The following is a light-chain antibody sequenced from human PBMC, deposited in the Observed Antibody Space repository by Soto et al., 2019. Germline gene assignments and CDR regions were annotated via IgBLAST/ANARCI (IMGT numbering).Light chain of an antibody. J-gene: IGLJ7*02. CDR2: ANT. CDR3: QSYDSSLSGSV. CDR1: SSNIGAGYD. V-gene: IGLV1-40*01. Sequence: QSVLTQPPSVSGAPGQSITVSCTGSSSNIGAGYDVNWYQQLPGTAPKLLIYANTNRPSGVPDRFSGSRSGTSASLAITGLQAEDEADYYCQSYDSSLSGSVFGGGTQLTAL.